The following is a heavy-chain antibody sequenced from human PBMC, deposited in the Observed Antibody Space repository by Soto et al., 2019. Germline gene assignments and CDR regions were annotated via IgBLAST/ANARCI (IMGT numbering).Heavy chain of an antibody. D-gene: IGHD1-20*01. CDR3: ARGITLPTPLDY. CDR2: INGGNGNT. Sequence: GVSAKASSKDPGYTLASYARHWAHQAPGQRLEWMGWINGGNGNTKYSQKFQGRVTITRDTSASTAYMELSSLRSEDTAVYYCARGITLPTPLDYWGQGTLVTVSS. V-gene: IGHV1-3*01. CDR1: GYTLASYA. J-gene: IGHJ4*02.